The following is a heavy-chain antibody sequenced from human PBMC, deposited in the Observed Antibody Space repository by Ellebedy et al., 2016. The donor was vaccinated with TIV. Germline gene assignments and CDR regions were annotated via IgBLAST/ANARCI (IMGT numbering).Heavy chain of an antibody. J-gene: IGHJ4*02. CDR1: GGSISSSSYY. D-gene: IGHD3-9*01. Sequence: GSLRLSCTVSGGSISSSSYYWGWIRQPPGKGLEWIGYIYYSGSTNYNPSLKSRVTISVDTSKNQFSLKLSSVTAADTAVYYCARVGGDLAGFRSYDYWGQGTLVTVSS. CDR2: IYYSGST. V-gene: IGHV4-61*05. CDR3: ARVGGDLAGFRSYDY.